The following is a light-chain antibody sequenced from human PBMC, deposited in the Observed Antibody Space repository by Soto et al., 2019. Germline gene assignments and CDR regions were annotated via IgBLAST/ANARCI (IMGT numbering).Light chain of an antibody. CDR1: HSLVYSDGNTY. Sequence: DVVMTQSPLYLPVTLGQPASISCRSSHSLVYSDGNTYLNWFHQRPGQSPRRLIYKVSNRDSGVPDRFSGSGSGTDFTLKISRVEAEDVGVYYCMQGTYWPRLTFGGGTKVEIK. V-gene: IGKV2-30*01. CDR2: KVS. CDR3: MQGTYWPRLT. J-gene: IGKJ4*01.